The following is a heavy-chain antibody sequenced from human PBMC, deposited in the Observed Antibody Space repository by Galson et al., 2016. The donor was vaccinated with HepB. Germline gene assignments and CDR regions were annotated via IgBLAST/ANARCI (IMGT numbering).Heavy chain of an antibody. V-gene: IGHV3-9*01. CDR2: ISVNSDNI. CDR1: ELVFQNYG. Sequence: SLRLSCAAPELVFQNYGIHWVRQVPGKGLEWVSGISVNSDNIIYADSVRGRFTISRDNAKKSLVLQMNSLRVEDTAFYLCAARLTGSAPFDYWGPGTLVTV. CDR3: AARLTGSAPFDY. D-gene: IGHD1-20*01. J-gene: IGHJ4*02.